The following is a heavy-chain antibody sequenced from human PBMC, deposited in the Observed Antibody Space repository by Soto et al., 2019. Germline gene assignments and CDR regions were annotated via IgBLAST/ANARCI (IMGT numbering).Heavy chain of an antibody. CDR1: GGSISGSSYF. J-gene: IGHJ4*02. CDR2: IYYSGST. Sequence: PSETLSLTCIVSGGSISGSSYFWGWIRQPPGKALEWIANIYYSGSTDYNPSLKSRVTISVDTSRNQFSLNLNSVTAADTAVYYCARQRRTSIPHVDHWGQGTLVTVSS. CDR3: ARQRRTSIPHVDH. V-gene: IGHV4-39*01. D-gene: IGHD2-2*02.